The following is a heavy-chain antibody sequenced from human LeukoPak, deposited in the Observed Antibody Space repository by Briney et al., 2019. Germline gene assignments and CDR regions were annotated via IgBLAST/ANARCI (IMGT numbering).Heavy chain of an antibody. CDR2: IYDSGST. V-gene: IGHV4-39*01. Sequence: SETLSLTCTVSGGSISSSSDYWGWIRQPPGKGLEWIGTIYDSGSTYYNPSLKSRVTVSVDTSKNQFSLKLSSVTAADTAVYYCARAQGYYYGSGSSYYFDYWGQGTMVTVSS. CDR1: GGSISSSSDY. CDR3: ARAQGYYYGSGSSYYFDY. D-gene: IGHD3-10*01. J-gene: IGHJ4*02.